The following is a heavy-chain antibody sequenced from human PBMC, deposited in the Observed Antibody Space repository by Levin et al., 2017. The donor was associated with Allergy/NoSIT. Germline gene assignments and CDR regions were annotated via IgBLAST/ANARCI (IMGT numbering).Heavy chain of an antibody. V-gene: IGHV4-39*01. J-gene: IGHJ4*02. CDR2: AYYLGNT. Sequence: SETLSLTCSVSGGSVSDGLYHWGWIRQPPGKGLEWIASAYYLGNTYYNPSLKSRVTITVDTSKNQFSLKVTSVTAADTAVYYCTRLANGIPSDNWGQGTLVTVSS. D-gene: IGHD1-1*01. CDR1: GGSVSDGLYH. CDR3: TRLANGIPSDN.